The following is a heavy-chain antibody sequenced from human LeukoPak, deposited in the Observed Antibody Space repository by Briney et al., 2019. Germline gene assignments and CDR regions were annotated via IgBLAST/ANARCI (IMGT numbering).Heavy chain of an antibody. V-gene: IGHV3-30-3*01. CDR2: VSYEGSNK. Sequence: GRSLRLSCAASGFTFSNYAMHWVRQAPGKGLEWVAVVSYEGSNKYYADTVKGRFTISRDNSKNTLYLQMNSLRAEDAAVYYCATIGDRRSGELYRIDYWGQGTLVTVSS. CDR1: GFTFSNYA. D-gene: IGHD1-26*01. CDR3: ATIGDRRSGELYRIDY. J-gene: IGHJ4*02.